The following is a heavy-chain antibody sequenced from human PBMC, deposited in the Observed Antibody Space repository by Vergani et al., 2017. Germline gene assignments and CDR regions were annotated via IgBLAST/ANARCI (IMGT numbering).Heavy chain of an antibody. CDR2: ISWDGGST. J-gene: IGHJ6*02. CDR1: GFTFDDYA. Sequence: EVQLVESGGVVVQPGGSLRLSCAASGFTFDDYAMHWVRQAPGKGLEWVSLISWDGGSTYYADSVKGRFTISRDNSKNSLYLQMNSLRAEDTALYYCAKDIFDYYGPGSPIGVGMDVWGQGTTVTVSS. CDR3: AKDIFDYYGPGSPIGVGMDV. D-gene: IGHD3-10*01. V-gene: IGHV3-43D*03.